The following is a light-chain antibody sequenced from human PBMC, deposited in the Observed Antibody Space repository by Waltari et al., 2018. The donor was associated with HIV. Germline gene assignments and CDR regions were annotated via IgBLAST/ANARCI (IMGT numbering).Light chain of an antibody. CDR1: QSVSIN. CDR3: QQYHNWPPYT. CDR2: RAS. V-gene: IGKV3-15*01. Sequence: EIVMTQSPATLSVSAGESVTLSCRASQSVSINLAWYQQRPGQRPSLLIYRASTRATNVPARFSGGGSGTEFTLSISSLQSEDFAVYYCQQYHNWPPYTFGQGTKL. J-gene: IGKJ2*01.